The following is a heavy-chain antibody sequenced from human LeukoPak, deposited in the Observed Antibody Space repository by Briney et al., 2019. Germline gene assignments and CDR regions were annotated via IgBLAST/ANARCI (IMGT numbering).Heavy chain of an antibody. Sequence: GGSLRLSCTGSGFTFRSYALSWVRQAPGTGLEWVSAIGGSGGTYYADSVKGRFTISRDNSKNALYLQMNSLKTEDTAVYYCTTYYYDNSGYVDIGPFFDYWGQGTLVTVSS. V-gene: IGHV3-23*01. D-gene: IGHD3-22*01. CDR3: TTYYYDNSGYVDIGPFFDY. CDR2: IGGSGGT. CDR1: GFTFRSYA. J-gene: IGHJ4*02.